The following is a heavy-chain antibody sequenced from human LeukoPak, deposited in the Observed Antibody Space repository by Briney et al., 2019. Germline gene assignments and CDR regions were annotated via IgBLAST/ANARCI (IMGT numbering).Heavy chain of an antibody. CDR3: ARTYSSGWTGRDFDY. CDR1: GGSISSSSYH. J-gene: IGHJ4*02. CDR2: VYYSVST. Sequence: PSDTLSLTCTVSGGSISSSSYHWPRIRQPPGKGLEWIGSVYYSVSTYYSPSLKSRVTISVDTSKNQYCLKVSSVTAADTAVYYCARTYSSGWTGRDFDYWGQGTLVTVSS. D-gene: IGHD6-19*01. V-gene: IGHV4-39*01.